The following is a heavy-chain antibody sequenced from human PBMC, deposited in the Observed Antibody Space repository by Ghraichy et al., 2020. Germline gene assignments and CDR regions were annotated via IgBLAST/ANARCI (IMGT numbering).Heavy chain of an antibody. J-gene: IGHJ6*03. V-gene: IGHV1-69*10. Sequence: SVKVSCKASGDIFSNYAFSWVRQAPGQGPEWMGGIIPIYDLKKYEEKFQGRVTFTADKSTSTVYMDLTRLTSEDTAVYYCARTHGSGRSAYYYYYHMDVWGKGTAVTVSS. CDR3: ARTHGSGRSAYYYYYHMDV. CDR1: GDIFSNYA. CDR2: IIPIYDLK. D-gene: IGHD3-10*01.